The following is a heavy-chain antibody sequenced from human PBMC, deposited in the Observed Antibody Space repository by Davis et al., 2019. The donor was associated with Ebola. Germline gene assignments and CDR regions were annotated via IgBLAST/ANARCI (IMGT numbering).Heavy chain of an antibody. CDR1: GFTFSNYA. V-gene: IGHV3-23*01. CDR3: AEGGTNNGLGAN. CDR2: ISAGGAAI. J-gene: IGHJ4*02. Sequence: GESLKISCAASGFTFSNYAMSWVRQAPGGGLEWVSGISAGGAAIKYADSVRGRFSLARDDSKNTLYLRMNSLGAEDTAVFYWAEGGTNNGLGANWGQGTLVTVSS. D-gene: IGHD2-8*01.